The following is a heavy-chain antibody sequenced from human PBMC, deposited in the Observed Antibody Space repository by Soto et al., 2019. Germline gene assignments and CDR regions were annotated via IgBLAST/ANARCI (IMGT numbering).Heavy chain of an antibody. D-gene: IGHD6-13*01. CDR2: IYSGGST. CDR1: GFTVSSNY. Sequence: GWSLRLSCAASGFTVSSNYMSWVRQAPGKGLEWVSFIYSGGSTYYADSVKGRFTISRHNSKNTLYLQMNSLRAEDTAVYYCARVKSGIAAVGPYYFDYWGQGTMGTVSS. CDR3: ARVKSGIAAVGPYYFDY. V-gene: IGHV3-53*04. J-gene: IGHJ4*02.